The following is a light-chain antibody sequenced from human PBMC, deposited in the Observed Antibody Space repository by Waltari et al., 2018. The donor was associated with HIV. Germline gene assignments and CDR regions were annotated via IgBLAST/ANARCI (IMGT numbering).Light chain of an antibody. CDR1: SSDVGGYNY. J-gene: IGLJ2*01. CDR3: CSYAGSSTFAV. V-gene: IGLV2-23*02. Sequence: QSALTQPASVSGSPGQSITISCTGTSSDVGGYNYVSWYQQHPGNAPKLMIYDVTKRPSGVPNRFSGSKSGNTASLTSSGLQAEDEADYYCCSYAGSSTFAVFGGGTKLTVL. CDR2: DVT.